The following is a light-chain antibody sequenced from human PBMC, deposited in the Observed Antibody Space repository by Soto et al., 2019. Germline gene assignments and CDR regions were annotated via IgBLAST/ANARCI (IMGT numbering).Light chain of an antibody. CDR2: DAS. J-gene: IGKJ1*01. V-gene: IGKV3-11*01. CDR3: QQRSNWPWT. CDR1: QSISSY. Sequence: EIVLTQSPATLSLPPGERATLSCRASQSISSYLAWYQQKPAQAPRLLIYDASNRATGIPARFSGSGSGTDFTLTISSLEPEDFAVYYCQQRSNWPWTFGQGTKVEIK.